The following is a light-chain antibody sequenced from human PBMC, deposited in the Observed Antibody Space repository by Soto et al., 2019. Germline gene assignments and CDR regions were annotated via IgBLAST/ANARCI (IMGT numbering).Light chain of an antibody. CDR2: EVS. Sequence: QSTLTQPACVSGSPGQSITISYTGTSSDVGGNNYVSWYQQHPGKAPKLMIYEVSNRPSGVSNRFSGSKSGNTASLTISGLQAEDEADYYCSSYTSSSIDYVFGTGTKLTVL. V-gene: IGLV2-14*01. CDR3: SSYTSSSIDYV. CDR1: SSDVGGNNY. J-gene: IGLJ1*01.